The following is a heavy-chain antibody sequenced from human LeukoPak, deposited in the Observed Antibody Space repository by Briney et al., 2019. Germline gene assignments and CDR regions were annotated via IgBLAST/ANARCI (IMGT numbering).Heavy chain of an antibody. J-gene: IGHJ6*02. D-gene: IGHD2-15*01. CDR3: ARDWGPIVVVVAAGYGMDV. V-gene: IGHV1-2*06. Sequence: ASVKVSCKASGYTFTGYYMHWVRQAPGQGLEWMGRINPNSGGTNYAQKFQGRVTMTRDTSISTAYMELSRLRSDDTAVYYCARDWGPIVVVVAAGYGMDVWGQGTTATVSS. CDR1: GYTFTGYY. CDR2: INPNSGGT.